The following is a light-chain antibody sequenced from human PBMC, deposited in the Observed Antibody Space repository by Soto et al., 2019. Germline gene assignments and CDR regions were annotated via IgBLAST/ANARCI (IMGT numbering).Light chain of an antibody. CDR1: SSNIGSNS. CDR3: AAWDDSRNWV. J-gene: IGLJ3*02. Sequence: QAVVTQPPSASGTPGQTVTISCSGSSSNIGSNSAYWYQQIPGTAPKLIIYRNHQRPSGVPDRFSGSKSGTSASLTISGLQSEDEADYHCAAWDDSRNWVFGGGTQLTVL. CDR2: RNH. V-gene: IGLV1-44*01.